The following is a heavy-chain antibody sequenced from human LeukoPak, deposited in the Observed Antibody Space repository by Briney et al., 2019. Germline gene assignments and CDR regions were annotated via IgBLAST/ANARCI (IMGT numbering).Heavy chain of an antibody. CDR2: IIPIFGTA. Sequence: ASVKVSCKASGGTFSSYAISWVRQAPGQGPEWMGGIIPIFGTANYAQKLQGRVTMTTDTSTSTAYMELRSLRSDDTAVYYCALHVLLFGWRNWFDPWGQGTLVTVSS. V-gene: IGHV1-69*05. CDR3: ALHVLLFGWRNWFDP. CDR1: GGTFSSYA. D-gene: IGHD2-21*02. J-gene: IGHJ5*02.